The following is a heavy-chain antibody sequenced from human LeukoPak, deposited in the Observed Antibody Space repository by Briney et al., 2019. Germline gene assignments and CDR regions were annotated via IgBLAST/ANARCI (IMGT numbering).Heavy chain of an antibody. D-gene: IGHD3-16*01. J-gene: IGHJ4*02. V-gene: IGHV3-74*01. Sequence: GGSLRLXCAASGFTFSSYWMHWVRQAPGKGLVWVSRINSDGSSTSYADSVKGRFTISRDNAKNTLYLQMNSPRAEDTAVYYCARVRHIGPLGYWGQGTLVTVSS. CDR3: ARVRHIGPLGY. CDR1: GFTFSSYW. CDR2: INSDGSST.